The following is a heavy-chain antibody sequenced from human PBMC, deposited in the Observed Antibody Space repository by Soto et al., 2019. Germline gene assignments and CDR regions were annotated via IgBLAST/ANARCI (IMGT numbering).Heavy chain of an antibody. CDR2: IDPSDSYT. D-gene: IGHD3-3*01. CDR1: GYSFTSYW. J-gene: IGHJ4*02. V-gene: IGHV5-10-1*01. CDR3: ARQDDFWSGYPGPIDH. Sequence: PGESLKISCKGSGYSFTSYWISWVRQMPGKGLEWMGRIDPSDSYTNYSPSFQGHVTISADKSISTAYLQWSSLKASDTAMYYCARQDDFWSGYPGPIDHWGQGTLVTVSS.